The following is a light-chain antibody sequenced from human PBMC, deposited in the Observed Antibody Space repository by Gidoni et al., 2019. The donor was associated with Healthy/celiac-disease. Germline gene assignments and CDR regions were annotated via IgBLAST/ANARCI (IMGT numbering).Light chain of an antibody. Sequence: QSVLTQPPSVSGAPGQRVTISCTGSSSNIGAGYDVHWYQRLPGTAPKLLIYGHSHRPSGVPDRFSGSKSGTSASLAITGLQAEDEADYYCQSYDSSLSSVVFGGGTKLTVL. CDR2: GHS. CDR1: SSNIGAGYD. CDR3: QSYDSSLSSVV. V-gene: IGLV1-40*01. J-gene: IGLJ2*01.